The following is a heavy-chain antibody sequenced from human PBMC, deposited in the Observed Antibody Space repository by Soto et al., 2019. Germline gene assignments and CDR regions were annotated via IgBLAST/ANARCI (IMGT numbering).Heavy chain of an antibody. CDR1: GFTFSSYS. J-gene: IGHJ6*03. D-gene: IGHD3-3*01. V-gene: IGHV3-48*01. Sequence: ESGGGLVQPGGSLRLSCAASGFTFSSYSMNWVRQAPGKGLEWVSYISSSSSTIYYADSVKGRFTISRDNAKNSLYLQMNSLRAEDTAVYYCARGAGFWSGYSPAGYYYYMDVWGKGTTVTVSS. CDR2: ISSSSSTI. CDR3: ARGAGFWSGYSPAGYYYYMDV.